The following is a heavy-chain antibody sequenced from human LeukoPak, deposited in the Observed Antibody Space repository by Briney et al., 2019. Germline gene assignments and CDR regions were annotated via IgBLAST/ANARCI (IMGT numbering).Heavy chain of an antibody. CDR3: ARDERYDSSGYPFDY. V-gene: IGHV1-2*02. CDR2: INPNSGDA. D-gene: IGHD3-22*01. J-gene: IGHJ4*02. CDR1: GYTFTGYF. Sequence: ASLKVSCKASGYTFTGYFMHRVRQASGQGLEWMGWINPNSGDANYAQKFQGRVTMTRDTSISTAYMELSRLRSDDTAVYYCARDERYDSSGYPFDYWGQGTLVTVSS.